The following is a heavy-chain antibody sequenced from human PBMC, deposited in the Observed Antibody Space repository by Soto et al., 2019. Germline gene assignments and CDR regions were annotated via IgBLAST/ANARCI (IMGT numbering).Heavy chain of an antibody. CDR3: TGITWFRGMDV. CDR1: GDSVSSNSAA. J-gene: IGHJ6*02. Sequence: PSQTLSLTCAVSGDSVSSNSAAWNWIRHSPSRGLEWLGRTYHKSKWNNDYALSVKSRITINPDTSKNQFSLHLYSVTPEDTAVYYCTGITWFRGMDVWGQGTPVTVSS. CDR2: TYHKSKWNN. D-gene: IGHD3-10*01. V-gene: IGHV6-1*01.